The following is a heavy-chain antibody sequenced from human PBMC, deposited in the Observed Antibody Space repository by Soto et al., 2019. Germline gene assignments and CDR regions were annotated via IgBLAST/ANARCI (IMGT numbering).Heavy chain of an antibody. J-gene: IGHJ5*02. D-gene: IGHD1-26*01. Sequence: ASVKVSCKSSGYTFTRYVIHWVRQAPGQRLEWMGWINVGNGNRKFSEKFQGRVTFTRDTSASTAYMELSSLTSEDTAVYYCARGSDDSGVYNWFDPWGQGTLVTVSS. CDR2: INVGNGNR. CDR3: ARGSDDSGVYNWFDP. CDR1: GYTFTRYV. V-gene: IGHV1-3*01.